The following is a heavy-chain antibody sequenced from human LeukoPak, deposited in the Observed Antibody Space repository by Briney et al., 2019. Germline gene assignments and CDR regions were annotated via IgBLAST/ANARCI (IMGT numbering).Heavy chain of an antibody. CDR3: AKDRGYSFEHFDY. Sequence: GRSLRLSCAASGFTFDDYAMHWVRQAPGKGLEWVSGISWNSGSIGYADSVKGRFTISRDNAKNSLYLQMNSLRAEDTALYYGAKDRGYSFEHFDYWGQGTLVTVSS. V-gene: IGHV3-9*01. CDR2: ISWNSGSI. J-gene: IGHJ4*02. D-gene: IGHD5-18*01. CDR1: GFTFDDYA.